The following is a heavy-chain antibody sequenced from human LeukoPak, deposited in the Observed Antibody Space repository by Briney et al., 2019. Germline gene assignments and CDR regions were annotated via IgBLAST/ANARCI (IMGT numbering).Heavy chain of an antibody. CDR1: GSTVSSYW. CDR2: INSDGTTT. J-gene: IGHJ4*02. D-gene: IGHD1-26*01. Sequence: PGGSLRLSCAASGSTVSSYWMDWVRQGQGKGLVWVSRINSDGTTTTYADSVKGRFTISRDNAKNTLFLQMNSLRAEDTAVYYCAKGGSRHADYWGQGTLVTVSS. V-gene: IGHV3-74*01. CDR3: AKGGSRHADY.